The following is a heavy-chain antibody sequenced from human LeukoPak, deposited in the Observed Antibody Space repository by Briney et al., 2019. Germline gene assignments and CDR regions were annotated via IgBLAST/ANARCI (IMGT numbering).Heavy chain of an antibody. CDR3: AREAVVVPAAMKARYYGSGSYNAFDI. Sequence: ASVKVSCKASGYTFTSYYIHWVRQAPGQGLEWMGIINPSGGSTNYAQKFQGRVTMTRDTATSTVYMELSSLRSEDTAVYYCAREAVVVPAAMKARYYGSGSYNAFDIWGQGTMVTVSS. D-gene: IGHD2-2*01. J-gene: IGHJ3*02. CDR1: GYTFTSYY. V-gene: IGHV1-46*01. CDR2: INPSGGST.